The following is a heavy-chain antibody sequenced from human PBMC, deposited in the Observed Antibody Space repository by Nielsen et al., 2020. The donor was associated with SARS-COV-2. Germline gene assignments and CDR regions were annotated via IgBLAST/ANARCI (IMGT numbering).Heavy chain of an antibody. CDR3: ARDGHDYGDYVDAFDL. CDR1: GGSFSGYY. Sequence: GSLRLSCAVYGGSFSGYYWSWIRQPPGKGLEWIGEINHSGSTNYNPSLKSRVIISVDKSKNQFSLKLRSVTAADAAVYYCARDGHDYGDYVDAFDLWGQGTMVTVSS. V-gene: IGHV4-34*01. D-gene: IGHD4-17*01. J-gene: IGHJ3*01. CDR2: INHSGST.